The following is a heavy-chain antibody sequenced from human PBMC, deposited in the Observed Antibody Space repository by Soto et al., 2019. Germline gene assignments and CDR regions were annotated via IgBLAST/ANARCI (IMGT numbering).Heavy chain of an antibody. CDR1: GFTFSGSA. CDR3: TMIYCSGGSCPPGG. D-gene: IGHD2-15*01. Sequence: EVQLVESGGGLVQPGGSLKLSCAASGFTFSGSAMHWVRQASGKGLEWVGRIRSKANSYATAYAASAKGRFTISRDDSKNTAYLQMNSLKTEDTAVYYCTMIYCSGGSCPPGGWGQGTLVTVSS. J-gene: IGHJ4*02. CDR2: IRSKANSYAT. V-gene: IGHV3-73*01.